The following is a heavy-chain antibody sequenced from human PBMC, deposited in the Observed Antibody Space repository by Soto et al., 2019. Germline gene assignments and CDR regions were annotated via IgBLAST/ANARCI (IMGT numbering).Heavy chain of an antibody. CDR3: ARGDNDY. CDR2: IHPDGGHT. J-gene: IGHJ4*02. Sequence: GASVKVSCKASGYTFTNYYVQWVRQAPGQGLEWMGVIHPDGGHTTYSQKFQDRVTMTRDTFASTIYMELSSLRSEDTAVYYCARGDNDYWGQGTLVTVSS. V-gene: IGHV1-46*01. CDR1: GYTFTNYY.